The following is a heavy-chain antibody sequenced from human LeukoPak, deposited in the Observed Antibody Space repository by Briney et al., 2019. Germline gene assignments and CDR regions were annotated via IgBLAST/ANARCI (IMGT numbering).Heavy chain of an antibody. J-gene: IGHJ5*02. CDR3: ARWSSDWENNYFDP. CDR1: FGSISSDSHY. CDR2: IYYGGTT. V-gene: IGHV4-39*07. D-gene: IGHD6-19*01. Sequence: SETLXLTCTVSFGSISSDSHYWGWLRQPPGNRLEWIASIYYGGTTQYNPSLKSRATISIDTSNNRFSLRLTSATAADTAVYYCARWSSDWENNYFDPWGQGILVTVSS.